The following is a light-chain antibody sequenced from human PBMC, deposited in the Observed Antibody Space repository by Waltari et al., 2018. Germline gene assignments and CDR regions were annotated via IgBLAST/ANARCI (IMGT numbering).Light chain of an antibody. CDR3: CSYAGRGTYV. CDR1: TSDVGNYDL. CDR2: EVI. J-gene: IGLJ1*01. Sequence: QSALTQPASVSGTPGQSITISCTGTTSDVGNYDLVSWYQHHPGKAPKLLICEVIKRPSGVSSPFAGSKSGSTASLILSGLQPDDEADCYCCSYAGRGTYVFGSGTKVTVL. V-gene: IGLV2-23*02.